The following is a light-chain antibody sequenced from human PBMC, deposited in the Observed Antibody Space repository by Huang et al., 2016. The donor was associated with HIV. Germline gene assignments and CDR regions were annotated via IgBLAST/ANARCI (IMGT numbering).Light chain of an antibody. V-gene: IGKV1-39*01. Sequence: DIQMTQSPSSLSASVGDRVTITCRASRSISNYLNWYQQKPGKAPKLLIYAASSLQSGVPSRFSGSGSGTDFTLTISSLQPEDFATYYCQQSYSTPITFGQGTRLEIK. CDR1: RSISNY. CDR3: QQSYSTPIT. CDR2: AAS. J-gene: IGKJ5*01.